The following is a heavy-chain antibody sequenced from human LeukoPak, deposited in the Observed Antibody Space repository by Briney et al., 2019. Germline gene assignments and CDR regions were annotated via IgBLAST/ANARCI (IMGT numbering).Heavy chain of an antibody. D-gene: IGHD2/OR15-2a*01. CDR2: IFYSGRT. Sequence: SETLSLTCTVSGGSISSDHWNWIRQPPGKGLEWIGCIFYSGRTYYNPPLKSRVTISVDMSKSQYSLRLTSVTAADTAVYYCARKNDFDSWGQGTLVTVSS. J-gene: IGHJ3*02. V-gene: IGHV4-59*01. CDR3: ARKNDFDS. CDR1: GGSISSDH.